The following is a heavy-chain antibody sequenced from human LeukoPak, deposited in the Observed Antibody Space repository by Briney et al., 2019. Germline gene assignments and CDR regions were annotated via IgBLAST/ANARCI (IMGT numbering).Heavy chain of an antibody. CDR1: GFTISNYA. CDR2: ITGSGGST. D-gene: IGHD5-12*01. J-gene: IGHJ4*02. Sequence: GGSLRLSCAASGFTISNYAMTWVRQAQGKGLQWVSAITGSGGSTSYADSVKGRFAISRDNSKNTLYLQMNSLRAEDTAVYYCATLMRGPTGYSGYGGEDYWGQGTLVTVSS. V-gene: IGHV3-23*01. CDR3: ATLMRGPTGYSGYGGEDY.